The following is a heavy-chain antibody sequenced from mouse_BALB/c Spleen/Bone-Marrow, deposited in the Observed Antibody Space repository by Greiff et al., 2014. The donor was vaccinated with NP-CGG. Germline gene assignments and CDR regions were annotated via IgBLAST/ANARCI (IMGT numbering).Heavy chain of an antibody. CDR3: ARGSYYEGAMDY. CDR1: GVPLTSYG. J-gene: IGHJ4*01. V-gene: IGHV2-9*02. CDR2: IWAGGST. D-gene: IGHD1-1*01. Sequence: QVQLKESGPGLGAPSPSLSIPCTVSGVPLTSYGVHWVRQPPGKVLEWLGVIWAGGSTNYNSALMSRLSISKDNSKSQVFLKMNSLQTDDTAMYYCARGSYYEGAMDYWGQGTSVTVSS.